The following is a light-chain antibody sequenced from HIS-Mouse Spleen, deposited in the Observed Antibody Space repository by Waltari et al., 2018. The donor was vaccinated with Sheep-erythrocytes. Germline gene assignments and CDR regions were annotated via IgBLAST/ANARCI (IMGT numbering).Light chain of an antibody. CDR2: EGS. CDR3: CSYAGSSTPWV. J-gene: IGLJ3*02. Sequence: QSALTQPASVSGSPGQSITIPCTGTSSDVGSYNLDSWYQQPPGKAPKLMIYEGSKRPSGVSDRFSGSKSGNTASLTISGLQAEDEADYYCCSYAGSSTPWVFGGGTKLTVL. CDR1: SSDVGSYNL. V-gene: IGLV2-23*01.